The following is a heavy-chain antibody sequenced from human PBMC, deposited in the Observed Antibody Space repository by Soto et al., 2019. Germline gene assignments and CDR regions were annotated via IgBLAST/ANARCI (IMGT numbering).Heavy chain of an antibody. Sequence: GRSLRLSCAASGFTLRGHSMNWVPQAPGKGLEWFSYIDSSSTSIYYADSVKGRFTISRDNAKNSLYLQMSSLRDEDTAVYYCARTGVSGDFDYWGQGTLVTVSS. D-gene: IGHD2-8*01. CDR2: IDSSSTSI. V-gene: IGHV3-48*02. CDR3: ARTGVSGDFDY. J-gene: IGHJ4*02. CDR1: GFTLRGHS.